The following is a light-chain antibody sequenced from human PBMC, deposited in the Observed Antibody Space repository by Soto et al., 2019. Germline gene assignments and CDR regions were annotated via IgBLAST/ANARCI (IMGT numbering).Light chain of an antibody. J-gene: IGLJ1*01. V-gene: IGLV2-23*02. Sequence: QSALTQPASVSGSPGQSITISCTGSSSDVGSYNLVSWFQQHPGKAPNLIIYDVNKWPSGVSNRFSGSKSGNTASLTVSGLQAEDEADSFCCSHAGGGTYVFGTGTKVTVL. CDR1: SSDVGSYNL. CDR3: CSHAGGGTYV. CDR2: DVN.